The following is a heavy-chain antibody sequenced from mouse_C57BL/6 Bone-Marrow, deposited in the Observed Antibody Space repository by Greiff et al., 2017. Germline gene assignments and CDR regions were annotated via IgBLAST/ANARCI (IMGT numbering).Heavy chain of an antibody. J-gene: IGHJ3*01. Sequence: VQLQKSGAELARPGASVKLSCKASGYTFTSYGISWVKQRTGQGLEWIGEIYPRSGNTYYNEKFKGKATLTADKSSSTAYMELRSLTSEDSAVYFCNHYYGSSYGAYWGQGTLVTVSA. V-gene: IGHV1-81*01. CDR1: GYTFTSYG. CDR3: NHYYGSSYGAY. CDR2: IYPRSGNT. D-gene: IGHD1-1*01.